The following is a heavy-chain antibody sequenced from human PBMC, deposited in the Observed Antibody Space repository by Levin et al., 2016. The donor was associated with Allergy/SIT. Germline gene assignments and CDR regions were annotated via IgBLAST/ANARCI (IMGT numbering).Heavy chain of an antibody. J-gene: IGHJ6*03. CDR2: IYYDGST. CDR3: AREGDCSGTSCYLYYYYYYMDV. D-gene: IGHD2-2*01. Sequence: WIRQPPGKGLEWIGSIYYDGSTYYSPSLKSRVTLSVDKSTNQFSLKVSSVTAADTAVYYCAREGDCSGTSCYLYYYYYYMDVWGNGTTVTVSS. V-gene: IGHV4-39*02.